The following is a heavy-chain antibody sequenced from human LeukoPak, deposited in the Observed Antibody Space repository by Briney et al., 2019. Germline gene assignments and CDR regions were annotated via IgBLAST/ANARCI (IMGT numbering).Heavy chain of an antibody. CDR3: ARDYPGSYSDY. V-gene: IGHV4-39*02. Sequence: SETLSLTCTVSGGSVSSSSYYWGWIRQPPGKGLEWIGSIFYSGSTDYNPSLKSRLTISVDTSKNQFSLKLSSVTAAGTAVYYCARDYPGSYSDYWGQGTLVTVSS. J-gene: IGHJ4*02. CDR1: GGSVSSSSYY. D-gene: IGHD1-26*01. CDR2: IFYSGST.